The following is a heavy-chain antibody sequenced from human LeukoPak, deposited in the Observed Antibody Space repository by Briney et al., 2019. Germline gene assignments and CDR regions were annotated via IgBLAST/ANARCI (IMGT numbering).Heavy chain of an antibody. J-gene: IGHJ6*02. V-gene: IGHV3-30-3*01. D-gene: IGHD2-2*01. CDR3: ARDLGCSSTSCYVDYYYYGMDV. CDR1: GFTFSSYA. CDR2: ISYDGSNK. Sequence: TGGSLRPSCAASGFTFSSYAMHWVRQAPGKGLEWVAVISYDGSNKYYADSVKSRFTISRDNSKNTLYLQMNSLRAEDTAVYYCARDLGCSSTSCYVDYYYYGMDVWGQGTTVTVSS.